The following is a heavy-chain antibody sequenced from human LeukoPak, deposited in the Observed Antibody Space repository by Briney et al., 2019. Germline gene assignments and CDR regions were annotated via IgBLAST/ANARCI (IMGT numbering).Heavy chain of an antibody. CDR1: GFTVSNYY. V-gene: IGHV3-66*01. CDR2: IYSGGSI. Sequence: GGSLRLSCAASGFTVSNYYMHWVRQAPGKGLEWISVIYSGGSIYYSNSVKGRVINSRDNSKNTLDLQLNSLRAEDTAVYYCAREPPMGRSYHGMDVWGQGTTVTVSS. CDR3: AREPPMGRSYHGMDV. J-gene: IGHJ6*02. D-gene: IGHD3-10*01.